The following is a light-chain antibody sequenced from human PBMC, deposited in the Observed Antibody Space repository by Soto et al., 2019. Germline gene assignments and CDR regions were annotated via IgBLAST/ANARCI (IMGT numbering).Light chain of an antibody. Sequence: DIVLTHSPGTLSLSPCDRATLSFSASQSVSGTHLAWYQQKPGQAPRLLIYGASSRATGIPDRFSGRGSGTDFTLTISRLEPEDFAVYYCQQYGSSPRTFGQGTKVDI. CDR1: QSVSGTH. V-gene: IGKV3-20*01. J-gene: IGKJ1*01. CDR3: QQYGSSPRT. CDR2: GAS.